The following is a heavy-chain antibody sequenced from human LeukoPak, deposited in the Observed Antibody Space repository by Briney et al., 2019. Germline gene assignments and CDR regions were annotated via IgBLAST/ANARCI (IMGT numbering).Heavy chain of an antibody. CDR3: ARDFRTARPRFAFDI. J-gene: IGHJ3*02. V-gene: IGHV3-33*01. CDR1: GFTFSSYG. D-gene: IGHD6-6*01. Sequence: TGGSLRLSCAASGFTFSSYGMHWVRQAPGKGLEWVAVIWYDGSNKYYADSVKGRFTISRDNSKNTLYLQMNSLRAEDTAVYYCARDFRTARPRFAFDIWGQGTMVTVSS. CDR2: IWYDGSNK.